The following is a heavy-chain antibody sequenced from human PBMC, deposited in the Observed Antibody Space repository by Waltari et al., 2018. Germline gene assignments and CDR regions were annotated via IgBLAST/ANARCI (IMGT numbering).Heavy chain of an antibody. Sequence: QVQLVQSGAEVKKPGASMKVSCKASGDTFTDYYIHWVRQAPGQGLEWMGWINPNNGGTNYAQKFQGRVTMTRDTSINTAYMELSSLRSDDTAVYYCARDSKKRGDSSGCGYLGQGTLVTVSS. CDR1: GDTFTDYY. V-gene: IGHV1-2*02. CDR2: INPNNGGT. J-gene: IGHJ4*02. CDR3: ARDSKKRGDSSGCGY. D-gene: IGHD3-22*01.